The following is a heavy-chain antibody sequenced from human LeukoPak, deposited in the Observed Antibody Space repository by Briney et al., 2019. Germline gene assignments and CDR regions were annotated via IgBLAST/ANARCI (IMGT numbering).Heavy chain of an antibody. CDR3: ARTGYGSGSYLAFDT. Sequence: SETLSLTCNVSGGSISSGGYFWGWVRQPAGKGLEYIGRNSITGDSNYNPSLKSRVSISVDTSKNQLSLKLTSVTASDTAVYYCARTGYGSGSYLAFDTWGRGTMVTVSS. CDR2: NSITGDS. CDR1: GGSISSGGYF. D-gene: IGHD3-10*01. J-gene: IGHJ3*02. V-gene: IGHV4-61*02.